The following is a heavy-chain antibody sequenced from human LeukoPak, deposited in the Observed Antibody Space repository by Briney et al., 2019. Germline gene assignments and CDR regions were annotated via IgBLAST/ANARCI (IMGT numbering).Heavy chain of an antibody. J-gene: IGHJ6*02. V-gene: IGHV1-46*01. CDR1: GYTVTSYY. D-gene: IGHD4-17*01. Sequence: ASVKVSCKASGYTVTSYYMHWVRQAPGQGLEWMAILNPSGGSSSYAQKFQGRATLTRATSTGTVYMELSSLRSEDTAVYYCARARDYGDYGDYYYYYGMDVWGQGTTVTVSS. CDR2: LNPSGGSS. CDR3: ARARDYGDYGDYYYYYGMDV.